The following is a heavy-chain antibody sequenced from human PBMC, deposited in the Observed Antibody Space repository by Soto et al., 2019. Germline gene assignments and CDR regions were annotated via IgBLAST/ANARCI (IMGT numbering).Heavy chain of an antibody. CDR1: CGSISSGGYY. V-gene: IGHV4-31*03. J-gene: IGHJ6*02. D-gene: IGHD3-10*01. CDR3: ARGHYGSGTQDRGKYYYYGMEG. Sequence: LSLTCTVSCGSISSGGYYWSWIRQHPGKGLEWIGYIYYSGSTYYNPSLKSRVTISVDTSKNQFSLKLSSVTAADTAVYYCARGHYGSGTQDRGKYYYYGMEGWGQGTTVTVSS. CDR2: IYYSGST.